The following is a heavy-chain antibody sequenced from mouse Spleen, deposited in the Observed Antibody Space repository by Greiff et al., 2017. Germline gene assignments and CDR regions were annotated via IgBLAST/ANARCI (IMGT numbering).Heavy chain of an antibody. V-gene: IGHV5-9-1*02. J-gene: IGHJ3*01. D-gene: IGHD4-1*01. CDR1: GFTFSSYA. CDR2: ISSGGDYI. Sequence: DVQLVESGEGLVKPGGSLKLSCAASGFTFSSYAMSWVRQTPEKRLEWVAYISSGGDYIYYADTVKGRFTISRDNARNTLYLQMSSLKSEDTAMYYCTRDQKIWDWFAYWGQGTLVTVSA. CDR3: TRDQKIWDWFAY.